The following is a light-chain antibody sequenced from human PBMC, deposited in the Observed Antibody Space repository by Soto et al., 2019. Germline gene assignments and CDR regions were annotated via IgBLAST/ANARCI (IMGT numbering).Light chain of an antibody. J-gene: IGKJ5*01. Sequence: EILSTWFSATLSLSTGEIATLSCRASQSVSSYLAWSQQKPGQAPRLLIYDESNRATGTPARFSGSGSGTDFTLTISSLQPEHSEVYYCKQRSNWTYVGKGKQLEIK. CDR3: KQRSNWTY. V-gene: IGKV3-11*01. CDR1: QSVSSY. CDR2: DES.